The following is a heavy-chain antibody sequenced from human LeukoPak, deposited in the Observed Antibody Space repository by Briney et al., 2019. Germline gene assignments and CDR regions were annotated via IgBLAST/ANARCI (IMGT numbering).Heavy chain of an antibody. D-gene: IGHD3-9*01. J-gene: IGHJ4*02. CDR3: ARGVYYDILTGYYYFDY. CDR2: IYYSGST. V-gene: IGHV4-59*01. CDR1: GGSISSYY. Sequence: PSETLSLTCTVSGGSISSYYWSWIRQPPGKGLEWIGYIYYSGSTNYNPSLKSRVTISVDTSKNQFSLKLSSVTAADTAVYYCARGVYYDILTGYYYFDYRGQGTLVTVSS.